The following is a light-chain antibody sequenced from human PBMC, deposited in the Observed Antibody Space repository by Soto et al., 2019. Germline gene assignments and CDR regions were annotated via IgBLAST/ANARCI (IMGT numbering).Light chain of an antibody. CDR1: SSNIGSNT. Sequence: QSVLTQPPSASGTPGQRVTISCSGSSSNIGSNTVNWYQQLPGTAPKLLIYNNNQRPSGVPDRFSGSKSGTSASLAISGLRSEDEADYYCPACDDGPKGLVFGTGTKVSVL. J-gene: IGLJ1*01. V-gene: IGLV1-44*01. CDR2: NNN. CDR3: PACDDGPKGLV.